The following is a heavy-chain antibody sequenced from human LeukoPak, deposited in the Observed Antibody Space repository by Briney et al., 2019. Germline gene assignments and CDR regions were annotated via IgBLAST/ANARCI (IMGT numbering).Heavy chain of an antibody. J-gene: IGHJ6*03. Sequence: ASVKVSCKASGYTFTSYYMHWVRQAPGQGLEWMGIINPSGGSTSYAQKFQGRVTMTRDMSTSTVYMELSSLRSEDTAVYYCARRVGRWFGERAYYYNYMDVWGIGTTVTISS. D-gene: IGHD3-10*01. CDR3: ARRVGRWFGERAYYYNYMDV. CDR1: GYTFTSYY. CDR2: INPSGGST. V-gene: IGHV1-46*01.